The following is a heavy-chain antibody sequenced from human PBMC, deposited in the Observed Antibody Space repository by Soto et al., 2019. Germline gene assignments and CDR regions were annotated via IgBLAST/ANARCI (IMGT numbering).Heavy chain of an antibody. CDR2: IDWDDDK. Sequence: CGSTLVNPPQTLTLTCTFCRFSLRARGMCVSWIRQPPGKALEWLALIDWDDDKYYSTSLKTRLTISKDTSKNQVVLTMTNMDPVDTATYYCARYNAAAGTYYYGMDVWGQGTTVTVS. J-gene: IGHJ6*02. CDR3: ARYNAAAGTYYYGMDV. V-gene: IGHV2-70*01. CDR1: RFSLRARGMC. D-gene: IGHD6-13*01.